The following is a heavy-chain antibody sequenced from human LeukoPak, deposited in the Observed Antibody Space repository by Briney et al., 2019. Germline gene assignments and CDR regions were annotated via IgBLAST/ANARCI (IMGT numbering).Heavy chain of an antibody. CDR2: ISGSGGST. CDR1: GFTFSSYA. D-gene: IGHD6-19*01. V-gene: IGHV3-23*01. Sequence: GSLRLSCAASGFTFSSYAMSWVRQAPGGGLEWVSAISGSGGSTYYADSVKGRFTISRDNSKNTLYLQMNSLRAEDTAVYYCAKDRKPGIAVPGYKYFDYWGQGTLVTVSS. CDR3: AKDRKPGIAVPGYKYFDY. J-gene: IGHJ4*02.